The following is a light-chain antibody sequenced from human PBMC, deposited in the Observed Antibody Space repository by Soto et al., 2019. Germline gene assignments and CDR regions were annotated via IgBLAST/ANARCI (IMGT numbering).Light chain of an antibody. V-gene: IGKV1-6*01. Sequence: IQLTQSPSSLSASVGDRVTITCRASQGIRTDLGWYQQSPGKAPKVLIVGASTLQSGVPSRFSGSGSGTDFTLTISSLQPEDSATYYCLQDFSYPRTFGQGTKVDIK. CDR3: LQDFSYPRT. CDR2: GAS. J-gene: IGKJ1*01. CDR1: QGIRTD.